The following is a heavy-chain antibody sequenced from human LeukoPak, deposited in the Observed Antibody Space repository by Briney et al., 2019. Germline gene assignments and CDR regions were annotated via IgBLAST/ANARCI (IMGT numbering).Heavy chain of an antibody. CDR3: ARDRIDSYDSSGYYPDGY. J-gene: IGHJ4*02. CDR2: IIPILGIA. V-gene: IGHV1-69*04. Sequence: SVKVSCKASGGTFSSYAISWVRQAPGQGLEWMGRIIPILGIANYAQKFQGRVTITADKSTSTAYMELSSLRSEDTAVYYCARDRIDSYDSSGYYPDGYWGQGTLVTVSS. D-gene: IGHD3-22*01. CDR1: GGTFSSYA.